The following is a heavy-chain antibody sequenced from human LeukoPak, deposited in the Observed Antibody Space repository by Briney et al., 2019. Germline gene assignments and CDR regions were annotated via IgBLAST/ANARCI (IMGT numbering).Heavy chain of an antibody. Sequence: PSETLPLTCKVSGDSIRDFFWGWIRQPPGKGLEWIGYLYYSGSTSYNPSLKSRVTISVDTSKSQFSLNLSSVTAADTAVYYCARSTPSTNRNYPPLFSFDSWGQGTLVTVSS. D-gene: IGHD1-7*01. CDR3: ARSTPSTNRNYPPLFSFDS. J-gene: IGHJ4*02. V-gene: IGHV4-59*01. CDR1: GDSIRDFF. CDR2: LYYSGST.